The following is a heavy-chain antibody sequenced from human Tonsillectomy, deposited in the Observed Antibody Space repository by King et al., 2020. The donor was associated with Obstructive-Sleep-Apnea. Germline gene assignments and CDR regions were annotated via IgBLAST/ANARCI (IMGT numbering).Heavy chain of an antibody. Sequence: VQLQESGPGLVKPSQTLSLICTVSGDPITSGNYYWSWIRQSPGMGLEWIGYIYYTGSTYYNPSLKSRGTISADTSKNQFSLKLSPVTAADTAVYYCARVKTMGWSDPWGQGSLVTVSS. CDR1: GDPITSGNYY. V-gene: IGHV4-30-4*01. CDR2: IYYTGST. D-gene: IGHD2-8*01. CDR3: ARVKTMGWSDP. J-gene: IGHJ5*02.